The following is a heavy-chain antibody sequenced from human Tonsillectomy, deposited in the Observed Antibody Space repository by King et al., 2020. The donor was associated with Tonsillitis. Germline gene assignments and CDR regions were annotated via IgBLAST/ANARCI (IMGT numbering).Heavy chain of an antibody. Sequence: VQLVESGGGVVQPGGSLRLSCEASGFTFSTYGIHWVRQAPGKGLEWVTFIRYDGSDKYYADSVKGRFTISKDNSKNTVYLHMNSLRVEDTAVYYCGKARLIEMATSSDFGGQGTLLTVSA. CDR3: GKARLIEMATSSDF. CDR2: IRYDGSDK. J-gene: IGHJ4*02. D-gene: IGHD5-24*01. V-gene: IGHV3-30*02. CDR1: GFTFSTYG.